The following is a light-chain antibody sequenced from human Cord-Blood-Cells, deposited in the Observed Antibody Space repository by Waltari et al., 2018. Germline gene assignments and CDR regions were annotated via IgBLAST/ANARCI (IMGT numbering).Light chain of an antibody. J-gene: IGKJ4*01. CDR3: QQANSFPRIT. Sequence: DLQITQSPSSVSASVADRVTSACRASQGISSWLAWYQQKPGKAPKLLIYEPSSMQSGVPSRFSGSGSGTDVTPTISSLQPEDFATYYCQQANSFPRITFGGGTKVEIK. CDR1: QGISSW. V-gene: IGKV1-12*01. CDR2: EPS.